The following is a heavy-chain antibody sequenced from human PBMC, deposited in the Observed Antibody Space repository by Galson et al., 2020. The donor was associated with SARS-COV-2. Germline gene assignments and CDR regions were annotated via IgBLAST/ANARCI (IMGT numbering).Heavy chain of an antibody. J-gene: IGHJ4*02. CDR3: ARVLGGGLDY. D-gene: IGHD3-16*01. Sequence: ASKTLTLTCTVSGGSISSSSYYWGWIRQPPGKGREWSGSIDYSGRTYYKPSLKSRDTISVDTSKNQFSLKLSSVTAADTSVYYCARVLGGGLDYWGQGTLVTVYS. V-gene: IGHV4-39*07. CDR1: GGSISSSSYY. CDR2: IDYSGRT.